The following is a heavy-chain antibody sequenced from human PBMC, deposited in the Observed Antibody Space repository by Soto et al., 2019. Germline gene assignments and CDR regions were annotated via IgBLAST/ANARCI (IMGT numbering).Heavy chain of an antibody. CDR1: GYTFTGYY. Sequence: QVQLVQSGAEVKKPGASVKVSCKASGYTFTGYYMHWVRQAPGQGLEWMGWINPNSGGTNYAQKFQGWVTMTRDTSISTGYMELSRLRSDDTAVYYCARGHSGAGTVDWFDPWGQGTLVTVSS. V-gene: IGHV1-2*04. CDR2: INPNSGGT. CDR3: ARGHSGAGTVDWFDP. D-gene: IGHD6-19*01. J-gene: IGHJ5*02.